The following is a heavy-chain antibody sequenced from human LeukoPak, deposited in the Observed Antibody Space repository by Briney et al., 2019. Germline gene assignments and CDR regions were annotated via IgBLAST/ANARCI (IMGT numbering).Heavy chain of an antibody. CDR1: AFTFSSYA. CDR2: INWNGGST. CDR3: AKEIHDSSDYYSYFDY. Sequence: GGSLRLSCATSAFTFSSYAMYWVRQAPGKGLEWVCAINWNGGSTGYADSVKGRFTISRDNAKNSLYLQMNSLRAEDTAVYYCAKEIHDSSDYYSYFDYWGQGTLVTVSS. D-gene: IGHD3-22*01. V-gene: IGHV3-20*04. J-gene: IGHJ4*02.